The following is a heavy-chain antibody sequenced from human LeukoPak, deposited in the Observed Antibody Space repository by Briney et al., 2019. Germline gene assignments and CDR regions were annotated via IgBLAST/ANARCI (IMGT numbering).Heavy chain of an antibody. CDR3: ARGIAAAGTWFDP. CDR1: GFTFSSYS. J-gene: IGHJ5*02. D-gene: IGHD6-13*01. Sequence: GGSLRLSCAASGFTFSSYSMNWVRQAPGKGLEWVSSISSSSSYIYYADSVKGRFTISRDNAKNSLYLQMNSLRAEDTAVYCCARGIAAAGTWFDPWGQGTLVTVSS. V-gene: IGHV3-21*01. CDR2: ISSSSSYI.